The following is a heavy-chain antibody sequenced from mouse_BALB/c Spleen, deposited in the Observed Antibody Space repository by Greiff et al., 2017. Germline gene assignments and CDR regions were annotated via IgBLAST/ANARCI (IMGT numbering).Heavy chain of an antibody. CDR3: ARDYGSSYYWYFDV. J-gene: IGHJ1*01. Sequence: EVQLLESGGGLVQPGGSLKLSCAASGFDFSRYWMSWVRQAPGKGLEWIGEINPDSSTINYTPSLKDKFIISRDNAKNTLYLQMSKVRSEDTALYYCARDYGSSYYWYFDVWGAGTTVTVSS. V-gene: IGHV4-1*02. CDR1: GFDFSRYW. CDR2: INPDSSTI. D-gene: IGHD1-1*01.